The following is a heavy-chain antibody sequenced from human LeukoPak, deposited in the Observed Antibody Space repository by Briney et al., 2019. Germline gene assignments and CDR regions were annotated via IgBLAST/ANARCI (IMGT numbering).Heavy chain of an antibody. CDR3: ARDGSGSSGWYNFDY. J-gene: IGHJ4*02. V-gene: IGHV4-59*01. CDR2: IYYSGST. CDR1: GGSISSYY. Sequence: SETLSLTCTVSGGSISSYYWSWIRQPPGKGLEWIGYIYYSGSTNYYPSLKSRVTISVDTSKNQFSLKLSSVTAADTAVYYCARDGSGSSGWYNFDYWGQGTLVTVSS. D-gene: IGHD6-19*01.